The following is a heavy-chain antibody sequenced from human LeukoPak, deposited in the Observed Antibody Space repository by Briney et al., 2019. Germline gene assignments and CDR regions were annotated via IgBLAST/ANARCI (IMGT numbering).Heavy chain of an antibody. D-gene: IGHD3-9*01. CDR1: GYSISNGYY. Sequence: PSETLSLTCTVSGYSISNGYYWGWIRQPPGKGLEWIGSMFHSGSTDYNPSLKSRVTMSVDTSKNQFSLKLSSVTAADTAVYYCARGFDWLEVYFDYWGQGTLVTVSS. CDR3: ARGFDWLEVYFDY. V-gene: IGHV4-38-2*02. CDR2: MFHSGST. J-gene: IGHJ4*02.